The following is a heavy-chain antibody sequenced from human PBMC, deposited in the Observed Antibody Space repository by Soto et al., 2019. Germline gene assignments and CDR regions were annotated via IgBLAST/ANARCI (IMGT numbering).Heavy chain of an antibody. J-gene: IGHJ4*02. CDR2: IHYSGSI. Sequence: QVQLQESGPGLVKASQTLSLTCTVSYGSISSGGYYWSWIRQHPGKGLEWIGHIHYSGSIHYNPSLKSRAIISVDMSKNQCSLKLTSVTAAYTAVYYCARGRPDFSSSSRARGNIDHWGQGALVTVSS. CDR3: ARGRPDFSSSSRARGNIDH. D-gene: IGHD6-6*01. CDR1: YGSISSGGYY. V-gene: IGHV4-31*03.